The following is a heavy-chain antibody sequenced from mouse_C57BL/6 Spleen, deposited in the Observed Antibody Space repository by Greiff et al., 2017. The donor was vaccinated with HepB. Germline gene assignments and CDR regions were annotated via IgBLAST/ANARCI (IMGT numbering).Heavy chain of an antibody. J-gene: IGHJ2*01. CDR2: ISSGGSYT. CDR1: GFTFSSYG. CDR3: ARQVSYFDY. D-gene: IGHD6-2*01. Sequence: VHVKQSGGDLVKPGGSLKLSCAASGFTFSSYGMSWVRQTPDKRLEWVATISSGGSYTYYPDSVKGRFTISRDNAKNTLYLQMSSLKSEDTAMYYCARQVSYFDYWGQGTTLTVSS. V-gene: IGHV5-6*01.